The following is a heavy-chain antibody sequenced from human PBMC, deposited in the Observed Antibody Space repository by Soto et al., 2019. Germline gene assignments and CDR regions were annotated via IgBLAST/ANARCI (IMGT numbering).Heavy chain of an antibody. D-gene: IGHD3-9*01. CDR2: IYYSGST. CDR1: GGSISSYY. CDR3: ARGYILTCYWPSWSLAY. V-gene: IGHV4-59*01. J-gene: IGHJ4*02. Sequence: PSETLSLTCTVSGGSISSYYWSWIRQPPGKGLEWIGYIYYSGSTNYNPSLKSRVTISVDTSKNQFSLKLSSVTAADTTVYYCARGYILTCYWPSWSLAYWAQRTLVTVSS.